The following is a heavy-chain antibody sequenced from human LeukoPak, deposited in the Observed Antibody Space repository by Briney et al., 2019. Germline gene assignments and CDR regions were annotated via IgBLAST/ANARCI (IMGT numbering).Heavy chain of an antibody. CDR1: GFTFNIYA. V-gene: IGHV3-23*01. CDR3: AKDRSCINDVRHGDFDY. D-gene: IGHD2-8*01. J-gene: IGHJ4*02. CDR2: IRGTGGGGET. Sequence: GGSLRLSCAASGFTFNIYAMTWARQAPGKGLEWVSAIRGTGGGGETFYADPVKGRFTISRDDSNNTVYLQMSSLRAEDTAVYYCAKDRSCINDVRHGDFDYWGQGTLVTVSS.